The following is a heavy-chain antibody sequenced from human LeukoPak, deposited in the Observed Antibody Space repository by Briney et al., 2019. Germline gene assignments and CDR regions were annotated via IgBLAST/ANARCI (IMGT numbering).Heavy chain of an antibody. V-gene: IGHV3-15*01. CDR1: GFTFNNAW. J-gene: IGHJ5*01. CDR3: IRPYSGYDCCLGS. D-gene: IGHD5-12*01. Sequence: KPGGSLILSCVASGFTFNNAWMSWVRQAPGKGLEWVGRIKSKAGGGTTDYAAPVKGRFTISRDDSKKTVYMQMNSLKIEDTAVYYCIRPYSGYDCCLGSWGQGTLVSVSS. CDR2: IKSKAGGGTT.